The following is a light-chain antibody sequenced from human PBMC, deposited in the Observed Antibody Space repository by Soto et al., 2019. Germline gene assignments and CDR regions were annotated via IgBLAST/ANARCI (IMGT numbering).Light chain of an antibody. CDR2: SNN. CDR3: QSYDISLSGLWV. J-gene: IGLJ3*02. CDR1: SSNVGAGFD. Sequence: QPVLTQPPSVSGAPGQTVTISCTGSSSNVGAGFDVHWYQRLPGTAPRLLIYSNNNRPSGVPDRFSGSKSGTSASLAITGLQAEDEADYFCQSYDISLSGLWVFGGGTKLTVL. V-gene: IGLV1-40*01.